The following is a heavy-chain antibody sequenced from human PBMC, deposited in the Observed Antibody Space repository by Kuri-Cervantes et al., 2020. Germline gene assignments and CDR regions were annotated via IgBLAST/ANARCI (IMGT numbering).Heavy chain of an antibody. V-gene: IGHV4-34*01. D-gene: IGHD6-13*01. CDR1: GGSFNDFY. Sequence: GSLRLSCAVYGGSFNDFYWTWIRQPPGKGLEWIGEINHSGNTNYNPSLKSRVTISVDKSKNQFSLKLSSVTAADTAVYYCARGDSSWLGYYYYYMDVWGKGTTVTVSS. CDR3: ARGDSSWLGYYYYYMDV. J-gene: IGHJ6*03. CDR2: INHSGNT.